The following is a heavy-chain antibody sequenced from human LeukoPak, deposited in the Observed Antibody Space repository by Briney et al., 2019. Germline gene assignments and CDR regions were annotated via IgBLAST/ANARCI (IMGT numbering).Heavy chain of an antibody. J-gene: IGHJ4*02. Sequence: GGSLRLSCTVAGFTVSSNSMSWVRQAPGKGLEWVSFIYSDNTHYSDSGKGRFTISRDNSKNTLYLQLHSLRAEDTAVYYCARRAGAYSHPYDYWGQGPLVTVSS. CDR1: GFTVSSNS. CDR2: IYSDNT. D-gene: IGHD4/OR15-4a*01. V-gene: IGHV3-53*01. CDR3: ARRAGAYSHPYDY.